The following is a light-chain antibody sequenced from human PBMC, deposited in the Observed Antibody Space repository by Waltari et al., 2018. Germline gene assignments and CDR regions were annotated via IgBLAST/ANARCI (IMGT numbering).Light chain of an antibody. CDR3: QQRNNWPPVT. V-gene: IGKV3-11*01. Sequence: VLTQAPATLSLSPGDSATLSCRASQSVGDSLAWYQQKPGQPPRLLISFASHRATGVPARFSGSGSGADFTLTISGLEPDDFAVYYCQQRNNWPPVTFGQGTRLEI. CDR1: QSVGDS. J-gene: IGKJ5*01. CDR2: FAS.